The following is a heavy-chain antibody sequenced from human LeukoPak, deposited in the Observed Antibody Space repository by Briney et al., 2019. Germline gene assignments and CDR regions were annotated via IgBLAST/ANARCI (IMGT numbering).Heavy chain of an antibody. CDR1: GYNFTVFW. J-gene: IGHJ4*02. V-gene: IGHV5-51*01. Sequence: PGESLKISCRGFGYNFTVFWIGWVRQMPGKGLEWMGIIYPGDSDTRYSPPFQGQVTISADKSISTAYLQWSSLKVSDTAIYYCARLPDGYNPIYYFDYWGQGTLVTVSS. CDR2: IYPGDSDT. CDR3: ARLPDGYNPIYYFDY. D-gene: IGHD5-24*01.